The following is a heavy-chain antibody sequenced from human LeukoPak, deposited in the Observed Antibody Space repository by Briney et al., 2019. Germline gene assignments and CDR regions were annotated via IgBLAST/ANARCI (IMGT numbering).Heavy chain of an antibody. CDR2: IYYSGST. V-gene: IGHV4-59*08. CDR3: ARQTFDDGGVQVDDDYFYLDV. CDR1: GDSITRNF. D-gene: IGHD1-1*01. Sequence: SETLSLTCTVSGDSITRNFWSWIRQPPGKGLEWIGYIYYSGSTNYNPSLKSRVTISVDTSKNLFSLRLTSVTAADTAVYYCARQTFDDGGVQVDDDYFYLDVWGKGTTVSVSS. J-gene: IGHJ6*03.